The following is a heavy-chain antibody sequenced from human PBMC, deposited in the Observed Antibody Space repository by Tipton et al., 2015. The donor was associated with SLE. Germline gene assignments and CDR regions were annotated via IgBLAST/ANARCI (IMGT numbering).Heavy chain of an antibody. CDR2: MNPNSGNT. Sequence: QLVQSGAEVKKPGASVKVSCKASGYAFTSYDINWVRQATGQGLEWMGWMNPNSGNTGYAQKFQGRVTMTRNTTISTAYMELSSLRSEDTAVYYCARRLVSATPQWFDYRGHASLVAVSS. CDR1: GYAFTSYD. D-gene: IGHD2-15*01. J-gene: IGHJ4*01. CDR3: ARRLVSATPQWFDY. V-gene: IGHV1-8*01.